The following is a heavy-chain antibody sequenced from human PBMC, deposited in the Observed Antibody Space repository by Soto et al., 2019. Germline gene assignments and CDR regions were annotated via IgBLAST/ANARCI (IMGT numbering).Heavy chain of an antibody. Sequence: ASVKVSCKASGYNFTNYDINWVRQAPGQGLEWVGWMSPNSGNTAYAQKFQGRVTMTRNTSISTTYMELTSLTSEDTAVYYCARALALRTYCLVDWGQGTLVTVSS. D-gene: IGHD1-26*01. CDR2: MSPNSGNT. V-gene: IGHV1-8*01. CDR3: ARALALRTYCLVD. J-gene: IGHJ4*02. CDR1: GYNFTNYD.